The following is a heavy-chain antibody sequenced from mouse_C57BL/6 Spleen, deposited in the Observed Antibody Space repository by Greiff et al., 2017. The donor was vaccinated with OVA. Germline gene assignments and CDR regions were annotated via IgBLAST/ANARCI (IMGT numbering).Heavy chain of an antibody. J-gene: IGHJ1*03. CDR3: ARARGYDAYWYFDV. V-gene: IGHV1-82*01. CDR2: IYPGDGDT. Sequence: VQLQQSGPELVKPGASVKISCKASGYAFSSSWMNWVKQRPGKGLEWIGRIYPGDGDTTYNGKFKGKATLTADKSSSTAYMQLSSLTSEDSAVYFCARARGYDAYWYFDVWGTGTTVTVSS. D-gene: IGHD2-2*01. CDR1: GYAFSSSW.